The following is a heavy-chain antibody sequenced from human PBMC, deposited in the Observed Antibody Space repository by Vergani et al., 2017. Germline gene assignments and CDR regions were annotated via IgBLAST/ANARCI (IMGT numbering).Heavy chain of an antibody. CDR1: GYTFTSYY. V-gene: IGHV1-46*01. CDR3: ATVAAAGTWGGY. D-gene: IGHD6-13*01. J-gene: IGHJ4*02. Sequence: QVQLVQSGAEVKKPGASVKVSCKASGYTFTSYYMHWVRQAPGQGLEWMGIINPSGGSTSYAKKFQGRVTMTRDTSTSTVYMELSSLRSEDTAVYYCATVAAAGTWGGYWGQGTLVTVSS. CDR2: INPSGGST.